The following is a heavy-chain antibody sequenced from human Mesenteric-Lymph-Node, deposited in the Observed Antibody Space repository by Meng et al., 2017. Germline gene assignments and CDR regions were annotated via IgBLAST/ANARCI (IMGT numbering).Heavy chain of an antibody. CDR3: ASFFGLGKTLGWYFDL. CDR1: AYTFTGYY. V-gene: IGHV1-2*06. CDR2: VNPNSGCT. D-gene: IGHD3/OR15-3a*01. J-gene: IGHJ2*01. Sequence: QSGPEAQRPGGSVNLHPQALAYTFTGYYSHRGRQSSGRGLERMGRVNPNSGCTNYAQKFQCRVTMTSDTSISTAYMKLSSLRSEDTAVYYCASFFGLGKTLGWYFDLWGRGTLVTVSS.